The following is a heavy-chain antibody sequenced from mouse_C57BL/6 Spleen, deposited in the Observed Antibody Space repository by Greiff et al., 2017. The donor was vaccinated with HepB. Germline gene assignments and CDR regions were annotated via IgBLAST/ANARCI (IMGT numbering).Heavy chain of an antibody. J-gene: IGHJ3*01. D-gene: IGHD2-4*01. CDR1: GYTFTSYG. V-gene: IGHV1-81*01. CDR2: IYPRSGNT. CDR3: AREEGYDYDGGAWFAY. Sequence: VKLQESGAELARPGASVKLSCKASGYTFTSYGISWVKQRTGQGLEWIGEIYPRSGNTYYNEKFKGKATLTADKSSSTAYMELRSLTSEASAVYFCAREEGYDYDGGAWFAYWGQGTLVTVSA.